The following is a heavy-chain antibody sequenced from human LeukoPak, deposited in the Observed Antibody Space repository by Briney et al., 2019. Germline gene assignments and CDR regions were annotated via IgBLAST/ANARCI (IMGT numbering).Heavy chain of an antibody. Sequence: ASVKVSCKASGYTFTSYDINWVRQATGQGLEWMGWMNPNSGNTGYAQKFQGRVTMTRNTSISTAYMELSSLRSDDTAVYYCARGKHYYDSSGYTYWYFDLWGRGTLVTVSS. J-gene: IGHJ2*01. CDR3: ARGKHYYDSSGYTYWYFDL. CDR1: GYTFTSYD. D-gene: IGHD3-22*01. CDR2: MNPNSGNT. V-gene: IGHV1-8*01.